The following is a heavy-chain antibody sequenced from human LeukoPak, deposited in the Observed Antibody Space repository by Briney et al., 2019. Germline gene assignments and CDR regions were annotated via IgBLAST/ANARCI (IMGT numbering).Heavy chain of an antibody. J-gene: IGHJ4*02. CDR1: GFTFSSYW. CDR3: ARGLGYGGNSSY. CDR2: INHSGST. D-gene: IGHD4-23*01. Sequence: GSLRLSCAASGFTFSSYWMSWVRQAPGKGLEWIGEINHSGSTNYNPSLKSRVTISVDTSKNQFSLKLSSVTAADTAVYYCARGLGYGGNSSYWGQGTLVTVSS. V-gene: IGHV4-34*01.